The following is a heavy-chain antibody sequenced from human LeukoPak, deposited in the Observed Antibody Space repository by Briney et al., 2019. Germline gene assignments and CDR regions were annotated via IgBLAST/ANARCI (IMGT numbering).Heavy chain of an antibody. D-gene: IGHD2-2*01. Sequence: SETLSLTCTVSGGSISSYYWSWIRQPPGKGLGWIGYIYYSGSTNYNPSLKSRVTISVDTSKNQFSLKLSSVTAADTAVYYCARGQLVVPAASNNWFDPWGQGTLVTVSS. V-gene: IGHV4-59*12. CDR1: GGSISSYY. CDR3: ARGQLVVPAASNNWFDP. J-gene: IGHJ5*02. CDR2: IYYSGST.